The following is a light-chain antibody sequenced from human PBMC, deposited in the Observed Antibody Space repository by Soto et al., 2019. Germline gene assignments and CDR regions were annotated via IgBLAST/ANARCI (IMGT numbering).Light chain of an antibody. CDR2: DTS. CDR3: QHRSNWPIT. Sequence: EIVLTQSPATLSLSPGERATLSCRARQSVSTYLAWYQQKPGQAPRLLIYDTSNRATGIPARFSGSGSGTDFTLTISSLEPEDFAVYYCQHRSNWPITFGQGTRLEIK. J-gene: IGKJ5*01. CDR1: QSVSTY. V-gene: IGKV3-11*01.